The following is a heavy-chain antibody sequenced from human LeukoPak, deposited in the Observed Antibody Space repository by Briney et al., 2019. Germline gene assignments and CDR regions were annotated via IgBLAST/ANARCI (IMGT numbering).Heavy chain of an antibody. V-gene: IGHV1-69*04. CDR1: GGTFSTYA. D-gene: IGHD6-13*01. Sequence: SVKVSCKASGGTFSTYAISWVRQAPGQGLEWVGRIVPILGTANYAQNFQGRVTITADRSTTTAYMELSSLRDEGRAVYYCARVPQGSSWPYYFDYWGQGTLVTVSS. CDR3: ARVPQGSSWPYYFDY. J-gene: IGHJ4*02. CDR2: IVPILGTA.